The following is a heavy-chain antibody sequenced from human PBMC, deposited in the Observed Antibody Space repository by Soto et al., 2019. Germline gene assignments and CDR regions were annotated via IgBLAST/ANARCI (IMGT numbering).Heavy chain of an antibody. V-gene: IGHV1-8*01. J-gene: IGHJ4*02. CDR2: MNPKSGDT. CDR1: GYTFTDYG. D-gene: IGHD1-26*01. CDR3: ARGGSSVVGATVY. Sequence: QVQLVQSGAEVKMPGASVKVSCKASGYTFTDYGINWVRQATGQGLEWMGWMNPKSGDTVYAQKFQGRVSMTRATSISTAYMELNSLKSEDRAVYYWARGGSSVVGATVYWGQGTLVTVSS.